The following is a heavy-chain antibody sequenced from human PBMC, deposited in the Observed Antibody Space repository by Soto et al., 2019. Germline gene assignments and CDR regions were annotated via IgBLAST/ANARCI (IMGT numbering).Heavy chain of an antibody. CDR1: GDSVSSNSAA. V-gene: IGHV6-1*01. J-gene: IGHJ6*02. Sequence: PSQTLSLTCAISGDSVSSNSAAWNWLSHSRSRGVEWLGRTYYRSKWYNDYAVSVKSRITINPDTSKNQFSLQLNSVTPEDTAVYYCARDPTGRGYSGYDIPDGRDVWGQGTTVTVSS. CDR2: TYYRSKWYN. CDR3: ARDPTGRGYSGYDIPDGRDV. D-gene: IGHD5-12*01.